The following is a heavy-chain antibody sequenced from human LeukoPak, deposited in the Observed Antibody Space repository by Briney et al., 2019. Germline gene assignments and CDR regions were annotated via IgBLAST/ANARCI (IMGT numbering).Heavy chain of an antibody. CDR3: ARVADSSGYYYDYYYYMDV. Sequence: ASVKVSCKASGYTFTSYGISWVRQAPGQGLEWMGWISAYNGNTNYAQKLQGRVTMTTDTSTSTAYMELRSLRSDDTAVYCCARVADSSGYYYDYYYYMDVWGKGTTVTVSS. V-gene: IGHV1-18*01. CDR1: GYTFTSYG. J-gene: IGHJ6*03. D-gene: IGHD3-22*01. CDR2: ISAYNGNT.